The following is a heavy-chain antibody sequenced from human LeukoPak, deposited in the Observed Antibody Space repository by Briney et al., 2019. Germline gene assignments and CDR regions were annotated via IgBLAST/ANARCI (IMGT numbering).Heavy chain of an antibody. CDR1: EFMFSMYC. CDR2: IKQDGSET. J-gene: IGHJ6*01. CDR3: ARDSVPHYYYGMDV. V-gene: IGHV3-7*01. Sequence: GGSLRLSCKASEFMFSMYCMSWVRQAPGKGLEWVANIKQDGSETYYVDSMKGRFTISRDNAKNSLYLQMNSLRAEDTAVYYCARDSVPHYYYGMDVWGQGTTVTVSS. D-gene: IGHD1-1*01.